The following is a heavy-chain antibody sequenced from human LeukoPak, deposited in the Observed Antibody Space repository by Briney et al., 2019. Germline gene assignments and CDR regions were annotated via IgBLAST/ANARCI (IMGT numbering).Heavy chain of an antibody. D-gene: IGHD1-26*01. J-gene: IGHJ3*02. Sequence: PSETLSLTCTISGGSVSDYYWSWIRQSPGKGLEWIGYIYYTGSTTYNPSLKSRVTISADTSKNQFSLKLSSVTAADTAVYHCASYSGIYSAFEIWSQGTLVTVSS. CDR3: ASYSGIYSAFEI. V-gene: IGHV4-59*02. CDR2: IYYTGST. CDR1: GGSVSDYY.